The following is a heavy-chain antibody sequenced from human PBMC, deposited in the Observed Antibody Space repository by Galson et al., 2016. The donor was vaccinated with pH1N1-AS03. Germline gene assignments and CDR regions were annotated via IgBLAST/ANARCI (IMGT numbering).Heavy chain of an antibody. D-gene: IGHD3-10*01. Sequence: LSLTCSVSGYSMTSGYFWGWIRQPPGKGLEWIGSSYPSGNTYYNPSLKSRVTVSLDTSKNHFSLNLNSVTASDTAVYYCARQSRVLASFGEYPNAFDVWGQGTMVAVSS. CDR3: ARQSRVLASFGEYPNAFDV. CDR2: SYPSGNT. V-gene: IGHV4-38-2*02. J-gene: IGHJ3*01. CDR1: GYSMTSGYF.